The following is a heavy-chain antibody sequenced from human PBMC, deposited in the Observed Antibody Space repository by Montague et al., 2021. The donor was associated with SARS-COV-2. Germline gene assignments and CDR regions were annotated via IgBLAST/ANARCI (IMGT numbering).Heavy chain of an antibody. CDR3: AFSAFPTGAFDI. J-gene: IGHJ3*02. CDR2: LSGSSSYT. V-gene: IGHV3-11*03. CDR1: GFTFSDYY. D-gene: IGHD1-26*01. Sequence: SLRLSCAASGFTFSDYYMSWIRQAPGRGLEWVSYLSGSSSYTNYADSGKGRFTISRDNAKNSLYLQMNSLRAEATAVYYCAFSAFPTGAFDIWGQGTMVTVSS.